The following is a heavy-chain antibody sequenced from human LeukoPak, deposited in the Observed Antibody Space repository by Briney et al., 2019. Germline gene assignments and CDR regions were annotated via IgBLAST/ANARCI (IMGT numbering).Heavy chain of an antibody. CDR3: ARHKDYYYSYMDV. CDR2: IYFSGGT. CDR1: GDSISSSNCY. V-gene: IGHV4-39*01. J-gene: IGHJ6*03. Sequence: SETLSLTCTVSGDSISSSNCYWGWIRQPPGKGLEWIGSIYFSGGTYYNASLKSRVTISVDTSKIQFSLKLSSVTAADTAVYYCARHKDYYYSYMDVWGKGTTVTISS.